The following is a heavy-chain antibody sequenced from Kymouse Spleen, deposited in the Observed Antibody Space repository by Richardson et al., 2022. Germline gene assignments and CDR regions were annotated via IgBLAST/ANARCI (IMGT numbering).Heavy chain of an antibody. Sequence: QVQLQQWGAGLLKPSETLSLTCAVYGGSFSGYYWSWIRQPPGKGLEWIGEINHSGSTNYNPSLKSRVTISVDTSKNQFSLKLSSVTAADTAVYYCARGIVGATDYYYGMDVWGQGTTVTVSS. CDR1: GGSFSGYY. D-gene: IGHD1-26*01. J-gene: IGHJ6*02. V-gene: IGHV4-34*01. CDR3: ARGIVGATDYYYGMDV. CDR2: INHSGST.